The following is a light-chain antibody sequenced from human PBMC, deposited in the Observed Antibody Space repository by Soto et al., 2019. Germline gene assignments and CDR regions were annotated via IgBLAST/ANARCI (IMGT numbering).Light chain of an antibody. CDR2: DVS. CDR1: TSDVGGYNS. V-gene: IGLV2-14*01. Sequence: ALTQPASVSRSPGQSITVSCTGTTSDVGGYNSVSWYQQHPGKVPKLMIYDVSNRPSGVSNRFSGSKSGNTASLTISGLQAEDEADYYCSSYTSSSTLGFGTGTKVTVL. J-gene: IGLJ1*01. CDR3: SSYTSSSTLG.